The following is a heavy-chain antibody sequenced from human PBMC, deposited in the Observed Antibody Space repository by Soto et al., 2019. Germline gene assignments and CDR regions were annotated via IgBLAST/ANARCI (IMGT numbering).Heavy chain of an antibody. CDR2: IIPIFGTA. D-gene: IGHD3-10*01. CDR3: ARRLMVGEVITHGMDV. J-gene: IGHJ6*02. CDR1: GGTFSSYA. V-gene: IGHV1-69*06. Sequence: ASVKVSCKASGGTFSSYAISWVRQAPGQGLEWMGGIIPIFGTANYAQKFQGRVTMSVDTSKNQFSLKLNSVTAADTAVYYCARRLMVGEVITHGMDVWGQGTTVTVSS.